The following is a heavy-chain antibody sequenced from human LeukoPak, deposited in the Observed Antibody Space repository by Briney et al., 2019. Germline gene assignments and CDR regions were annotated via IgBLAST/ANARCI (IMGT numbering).Heavy chain of an antibody. J-gene: IGHJ3*01. D-gene: IGHD2-2*01. CDR2: ISTYNSNI. Sequence: ASVKVSCKASGYTFTTFGFTLVRQAPGQGLEWLGWISTYNSNINYAQNFQDRLTLTTDTSPNTAYMELSRLRFDDTAIYYCARGRLPADAFDVWGQGTLVTVSS. V-gene: IGHV1-18*01. CDR3: ARGRLPADAFDV. CDR1: GYTFTTFG.